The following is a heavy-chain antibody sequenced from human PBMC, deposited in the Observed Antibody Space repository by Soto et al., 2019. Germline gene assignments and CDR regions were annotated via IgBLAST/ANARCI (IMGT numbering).Heavy chain of an antibody. CDR3: ARDVLRVRYFDY. V-gene: IGHV1-46*01. J-gene: IGHJ4*02. D-gene: IGHD2-21*01. CDR2: INPSGGST. Sequence: QVQLVQSGAEVKKPGASVKVSCKASGYTFTSYYMHWVRQAPGQGLEWMGIINPSGGSTSYAQKFQGRVTMTRDTSTSTVYMELSSLRSEDTAVYYWARDVLRVRYFDYWGQGTLVTVSS. CDR1: GYTFTSYY.